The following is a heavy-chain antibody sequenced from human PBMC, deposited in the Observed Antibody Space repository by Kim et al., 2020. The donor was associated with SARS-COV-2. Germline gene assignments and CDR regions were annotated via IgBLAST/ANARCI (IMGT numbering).Heavy chain of an antibody. V-gene: IGHV7-4-1*02. D-gene: IGHD3-3*01. Sequence: ASVKVSCKASGYTFTSYAMNWVRQAPGQGLEWMGWINTNTGNPTYAQGFTGRFVFPLDTSVSTAYLQISSLKAEDTAVYYCARTYYDFWSGYYYWFDPWGQGTLVTVSS. J-gene: IGHJ5*02. CDR2: INTNTGNP. CDR1: GYTFTSYA. CDR3: ARTYYDFWSGYYYWFDP.